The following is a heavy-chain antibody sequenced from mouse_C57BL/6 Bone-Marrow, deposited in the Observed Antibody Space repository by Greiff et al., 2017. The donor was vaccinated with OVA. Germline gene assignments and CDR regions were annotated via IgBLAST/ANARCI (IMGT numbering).Heavy chain of an antibody. D-gene: IGHD1-1*01. V-gene: IGHV3-6*01. CDR3: AREENYGSRGYFDV. CDR2: ISYDGSN. J-gene: IGHJ1*03. CDR1: GYSITSGYY. Sequence: DVQLQESGPGLVKPSQSLSLTCSVTGYSITSGYYWNWIRQFPGNKLEWMGYISYDGSNNYNPSLKNRISITRDTSKNQFFLKLNSVTTEDTATYYCAREENYGSRGYFDVWGTGTTVTVSS.